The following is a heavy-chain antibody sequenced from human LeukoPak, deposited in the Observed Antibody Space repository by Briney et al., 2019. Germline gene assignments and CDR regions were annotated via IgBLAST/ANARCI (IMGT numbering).Heavy chain of an antibody. Sequence: PGGSLRLSCAASGFTFSSYALSWVRQAPGKGLEWVSGISGSGGSTYYADSVKGRFTISRDNSKNTLYLQMNSLRAEDTAVYYCAKDHGYSYGYPGYWGQGTLVTVSS. CDR1: GFTFSSYA. CDR2: ISGSGGST. CDR3: AKDHGYSYGYPGY. V-gene: IGHV3-23*01. J-gene: IGHJ4*02. D-gene: IGHD5-18*01.